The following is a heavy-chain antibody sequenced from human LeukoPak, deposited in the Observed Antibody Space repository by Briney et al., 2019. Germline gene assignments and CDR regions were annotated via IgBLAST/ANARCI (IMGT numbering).Heavy chain of an antibody. CDR2: ISSTSSTM. V-gene: IGHV3-11*04. D-gene: IGHD3-3*01. CDR1: KFTFSDYY. CDR3: ARETYYDFWSGYYTEGTYYDMGRSPDY. J-gene: IGHJ4*02. Sequence: GGSLRLSCAASKFTFSDYYMSWIRQAPGKGLEWVSYISSTSSTMYYADSVKGRFTISRDNSKNTLYLQMNSLRAEDTAVYYCARETYYDFWSGYYTEGTYYDMGRSPDYWGQGTLVTVSS.